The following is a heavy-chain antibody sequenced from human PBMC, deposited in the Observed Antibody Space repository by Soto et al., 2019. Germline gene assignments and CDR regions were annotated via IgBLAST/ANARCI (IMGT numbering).Heavy chain of an antibody. CDR2: ISYDGSQK. CDR3: AAMHYNFWSGSVDY. CDR1: GFTFSNFV. V-gene: IGHV3-30-3*01. D-gene: IGHD3-3*01. J-gene: IGHJ4*02. Sequence: QVQLVESGGGVVQPGRSPRVSCSASGFTFSNFVMHWVRQGPGKGLEWVAIISYDGSQKHYADSVKGRFTISRDNSNKTLFLNMNSLRAEDTAVYYCAAMHYNFWSGSVDYWGQGIEVTVSS.